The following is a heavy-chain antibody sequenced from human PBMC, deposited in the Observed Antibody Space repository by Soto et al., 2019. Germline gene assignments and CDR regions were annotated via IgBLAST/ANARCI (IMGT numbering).Heavy chain of an antibody. CDR3: ARDYPYYDDNSGYSGYFDY. Sequence: QVQLLESGPGLVNPAQTLSLTCTVSGGSINTGGYFWTWIRQHPGKGLEWIGYIASSGSTSYNPSIKVRLTIEADTSENQFSLRLTSVTAADTAVYYCARDYPYYDDNSGYSGYFDYWGQGTLVTVSS. J-gene: IGHJ4*02. D-gene: IGHD3-22*01. V-gene: IGHV4-31*03. CDR1: GGSINTGGYF. CDR2: IASSGST.